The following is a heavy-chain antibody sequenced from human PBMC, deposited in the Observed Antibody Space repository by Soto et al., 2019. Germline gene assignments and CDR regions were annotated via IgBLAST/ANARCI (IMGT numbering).Heavy chain of an antibody. D-gene: IGHD2-15*01. Sequence: EVQLLESGGGLVQPGGSLRLSCAASGFTFSSYVMSWVSQAPGNGMEWVSSITNGGGGAYYADSVKGRFTISRDNSKNTLYLQMNCLRAEDTAVYYCEKDCSGGSCFSGYWGQGTLVSVSS. CDR3: EKDCSGGSCFSGY. CDR1: GFTFSSYV. CDR2: ITNGGGGA. V-gene: IGHV3-23*01. J-gene: IGHJ4*02.